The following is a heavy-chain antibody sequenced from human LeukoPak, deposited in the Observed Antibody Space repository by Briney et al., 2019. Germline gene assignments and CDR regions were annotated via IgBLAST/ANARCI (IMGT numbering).Heavy chain of an antibody. J-gene: IGHJ5*02. CDR3: ARVGCSSTSCYSGGWFDP. CDR2: IYTSGST. Sequence: SETLSLTCTVSGGSISSYYWSWIRRPAGKGLEWIGRIYTSGSTNYNPSLKSRVTMSVDTSKNQFSLKLSSVTAADTAVYYCARVGCSSTSCYSGGWFDPWGQGTLVTVSS. CDR1: GGSISSYY. V-gene: IGHV4-4*07. D-gene: IGHD2-2*02.